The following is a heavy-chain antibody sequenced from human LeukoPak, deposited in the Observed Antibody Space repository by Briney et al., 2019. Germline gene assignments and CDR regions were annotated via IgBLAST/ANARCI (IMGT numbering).Heavy chain of an antibody. CDR1: GFTFSSYA. CDR2: INNSGSNT. V-gene: IGHV3-23*01. Sequence: PGGSLRLSCAASGFTFSSYAMSWVRQAPGKGLEWVSGINNSGSNTYYTDSVKGRFTISRDNSKNTVYLQMNSLRAEDTAVYYCARIYDSSASDYWGQGTLVTVSS. CDR3: ARIYDSSASDY. J-gene: IGHJ4*02. D-gene: IGHD3-22*01.